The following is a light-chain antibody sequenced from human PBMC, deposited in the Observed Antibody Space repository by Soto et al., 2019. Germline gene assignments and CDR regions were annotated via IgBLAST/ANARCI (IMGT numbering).Light chain of an antibody. V-gene: IGLV2-14*01. J-gene: IGLJ1*01. CDR3: SSYTSSSTRV. Sequence: QSVLTQPASVSGSPGQSITISCTGTSSDVGDYNYVSWYQQHPGKAPKLMTFDVSNRPSGVSNRFSGSKSGNTASLTISGLQAEDEADYYCSSYTSSSTRVFGTGTKLTVL. CDR1: SSDVGDYNY. CDR2: DVS.